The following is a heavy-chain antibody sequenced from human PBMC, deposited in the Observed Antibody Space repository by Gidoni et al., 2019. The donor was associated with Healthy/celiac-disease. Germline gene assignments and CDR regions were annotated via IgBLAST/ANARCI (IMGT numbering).Heavy chain of an antibody. CDR1: GGSISSYY. CDR3: ASRNKRTQVDY. CDR2: IYYSGST. J-gene: IGHJ4*02. Sequence: QVQLQASGPGLVKPSEPLSLTCPVPGGSISSYYWSWIRQLPGKGLEWIGYIYYSGSTNYNPSLKSRVTISVDTSKNQFSLKLSSVTAADTAVYYCASRNKRTQVDYWGQGTLVTVSS. D-gene: IGHD1-1*01. V-gene: IGHV4-59*01.